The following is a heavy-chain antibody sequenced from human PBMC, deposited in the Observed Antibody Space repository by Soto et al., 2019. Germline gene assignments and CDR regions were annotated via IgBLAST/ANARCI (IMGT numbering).Heavy chain of an antibody. CDR3: ARWACSGGSCYFDY. J-gene: IGHJ4*02. D-gene: IGHD2-15*01. Sequence: QVQLVQSGAEVKKPGSSVKVSCKASGGTFSSYAISWVRQAPGQGLEWMGGIIPIFGTANYAQKFQGRVTHTADECTRTAYMELSSLRSEDTAVYYCARWACSGGSCYFDYWGQGTLVTVSS. CDR1: GGTFSSYA. V-gene: IGHV1-69*12. CDR2: IIPIFGTA.